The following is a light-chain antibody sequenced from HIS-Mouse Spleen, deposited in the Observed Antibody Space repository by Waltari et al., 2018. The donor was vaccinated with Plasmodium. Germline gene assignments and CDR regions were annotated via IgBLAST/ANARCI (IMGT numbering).Light chain of an antibody. J-gene: IGLJ3*02. CDR2: EGS. Sequence: QSALTPPASVSGSPGQSLTISCTGTSSAVGNYNLVSWYQQHPGKAPKLMIYEGSKRPSGVSNRFSGSKSGNPASLTISGLQAEDEADYYCCSYAGSSTWVFGGGTKLTVL. CDR3: CSYAGSSTWV. V-gene: IGLV2-23*01. CDR1: SSAVGNYNL.